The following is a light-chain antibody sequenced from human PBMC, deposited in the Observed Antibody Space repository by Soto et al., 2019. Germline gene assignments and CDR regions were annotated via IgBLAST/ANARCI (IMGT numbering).Light chain of an antibody. J-gene: IGKJ5*01. CDR3: QQLNTFPFT. CDR2: DAS. CDR1: QGISSA. Sequence: AIQLTQSPSSLSASVGDRVSITCRASQGISSALAWYQHKPGKPPKLLIYDASSLQSGVPSRFGGSASGTDCTRTISSLQPDDFEIYYCQQLNTFPFTVGQGAVLEIK. V-gene: IGKV1-13*02.